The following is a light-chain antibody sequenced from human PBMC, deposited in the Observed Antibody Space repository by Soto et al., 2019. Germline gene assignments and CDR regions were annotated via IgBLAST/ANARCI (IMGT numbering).Light chain of an antibody. Sequence: QSVLTQPASVSGSPGQSITISCTGTISDVGGYNYVSWYQQHPGKAPKLMIYEVSNRPSGVSNRFSGSKSGNTASLTISGLQAEDEADYYCSSYTSSSTIGVFGTGTKVTVL. V-gene: IGLV2-14*01. CDR1: ISDVGGYNY. CDR2: EVS. CDR3: SSYTSSSTIGV. J-gene: IGLJ1*01.